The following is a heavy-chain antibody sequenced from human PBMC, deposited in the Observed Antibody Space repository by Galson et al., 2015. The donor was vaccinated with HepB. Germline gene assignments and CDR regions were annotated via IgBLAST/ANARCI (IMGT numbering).Heavy chain of an antibody. V-gene: IGHV4-59*01. CDR3: ARGREWFGP. CDR1: GGSISNFY. Sequence: ETLSLTCTVSGGSISNFYWGWIRQPPGKGLEWIGYIYYSGSTYYSPSLTSRVTISVDTSKNQFSLKLNSVTPADTAVYYCARGREWFGPWGQGTLVTVSS. CDR2: IYYSGST. J-gene: IGHJ5*02.